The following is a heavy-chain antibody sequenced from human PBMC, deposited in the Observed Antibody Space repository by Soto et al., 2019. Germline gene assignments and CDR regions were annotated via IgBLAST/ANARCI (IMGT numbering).Heavy chain of an antibody. V-gene: IGHV4-39*01. J-gene: IGHJ5*02. Sequence: LALTCTVSGDSIISSDFYWGWVRQPPGKGLEWIGSIFYLGSSYYNPSLKSRVTMSVDTSKNQFSLRLRSVTAADTALYFCARHSLALRKNNWFDPWGQGIMVTVSS. CDR1: GDSIISSDFY. CDR3: ARHSLALRKNNWFDP. D-gene: IGHD3-3*02. CDR2: IFYLGSS.